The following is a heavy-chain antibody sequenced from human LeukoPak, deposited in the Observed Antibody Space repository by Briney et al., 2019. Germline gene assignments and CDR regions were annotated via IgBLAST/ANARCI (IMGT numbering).Heavy chain of an antibody. CDR3: ASPTTVTTGFDY. V-gene: IGHV1-69*05. Sequence: SVKVSCKASGGTFSSYAISWVRQAPGQGLEWMGGIIPIFGTANYAQKFQGRVTITTDESTSTAYMELSSLRSEDTAVYYCASPTTVTTGFDYWGQGTLVTVSS. D-gene: IGHD4-17*01. J-gene: IGHJ4*02. CDR1: GGTFSSYA. CDR2: IIPIFGTA.